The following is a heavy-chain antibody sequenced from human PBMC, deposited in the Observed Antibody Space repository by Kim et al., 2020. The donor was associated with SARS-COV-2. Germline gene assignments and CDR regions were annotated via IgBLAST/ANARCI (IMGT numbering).Heavy chain of an antibody. D-gene: IGHD5-12*01. V-gene: IGHV4-61*07. J-gene: IGHJ4*02. CDR3: ARQGDGYNPGFDY. Sequence: YTPSLKSRVTISVDTSKNQFSLKLSSVTAADTAVYYCARQGDGYNPGFDYWGQGTLVTVSS.